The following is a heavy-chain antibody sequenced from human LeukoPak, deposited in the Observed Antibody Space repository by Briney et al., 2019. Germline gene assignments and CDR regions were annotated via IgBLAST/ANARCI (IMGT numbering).Heavy chain of an antibody. V-gene: IGHV3-53*01. CDR2: IYSGGST. Sequence: GGSLRLSCAASGFTVSSNYMSWVRQAPGKGLEWVSVIYSGGSTYYADSVKGRFTISRDNSKNTLYLQMNSLRAEDTAVYYCASGRDDYTPYYYYGMDVWGKGTTVTVSS. CDR3: ASGRDDYTPYYYYGMDV. D-gene: IGHD4-11*01. J-gene: IGHJ6*04. CDR1: GFTVSSNY.